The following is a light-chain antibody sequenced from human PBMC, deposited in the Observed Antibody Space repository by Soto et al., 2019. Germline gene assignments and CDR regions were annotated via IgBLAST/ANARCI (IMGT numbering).Light chain of an antibody. Sequence: QSVLTQPPSASGTPGQRVTISCSGSSSNIGSSTVNWYQQLPGTAPKLLIYSNYQRPSGVPDRFSGSKSGTSASLAISGLQSEDEADYYCATWDSSLNGWVFGGGTKVTVL. CDR1: SSNIGSST. CDR2: SNY. CDR3: ATWDSSLNGWV. V-gene: IGLV1-44*01. J-gene: IGLJ3*02.